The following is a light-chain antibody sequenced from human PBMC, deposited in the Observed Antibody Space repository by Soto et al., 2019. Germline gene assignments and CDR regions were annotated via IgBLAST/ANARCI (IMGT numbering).Light chain of an antibody. Sequence: QSVLTQPPSASGTPGQRVTISCSGSSSNIGSNYVYWYQQLPGTAPKLLIYSNNQRSSGVPDRFSGSKSGTSASLAISGLRSEDEADYYCAAWDDSLSGVVFDGGTKLTVL. J-gene: IGLJ2*01. CDR1: SSNIGSNY. V-gene: IGLV1-47*02. CDR2: SNN. CDR3: AAWDDSLSGVV.